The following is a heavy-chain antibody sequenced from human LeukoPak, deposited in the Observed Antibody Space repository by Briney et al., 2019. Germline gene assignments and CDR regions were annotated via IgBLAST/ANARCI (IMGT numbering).Heavy chain of an antibody. Sequence: SETLSLTCAVYGGSFSGYYWSWIRQPPGKGLEWIGEINHSGSTNYNPSLKSRVTISVDTSKDQFSLKLSSVTAADTAVYYCARFGRRNGSGVFDYWGQGTLVTVSS. CDR1: GGSFSGYY. CDR3: ARFGRRNGSGVFDY. J-gene: IGHJ4*02. V-gene: IGHV4-34*01. CDR2: INHSGST. D-gene: IGHD3-10*01.